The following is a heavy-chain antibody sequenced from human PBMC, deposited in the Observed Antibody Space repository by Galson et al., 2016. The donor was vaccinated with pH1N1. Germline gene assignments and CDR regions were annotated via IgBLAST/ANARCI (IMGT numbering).Heavy chain of an antibody. CDR1: GFTFTTYW. CDR2: IKQDGSEK. J-gene: IGHJ1*01. Sequence: SLRLSCAASGFTFTTYWMSWVRQAPGKGLEWVANIKQDGSEKYYVDSVKGRFTISRDNAKNSLYLQMNSLRVEDTAIYYCARGNPVPDWGRGTLVTVSS. CDR3: ARGNPVPD. V-gene: IGHV3-7*02. D-gene: IGHD6-6*01.